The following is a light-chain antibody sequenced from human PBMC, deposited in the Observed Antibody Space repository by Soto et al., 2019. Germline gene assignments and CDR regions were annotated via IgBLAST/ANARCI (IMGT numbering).Light chain of an antibody. J-gene: IGKJ5*01. CDR2: DTS. V-gene: IGKV3-20*01. Sequence: EFVLTQSPGTRSLSPCERANSSCSASQSLANSFIAWYQQKPGQAPRLLIYDTSSRASGIPDRFSGSGSGTDFTLTISRLETEDFAVFYCQKYGTSEIIFGQGTQRVIK. CDR3: QKYGTSEII. CDR1: QSLANSF.